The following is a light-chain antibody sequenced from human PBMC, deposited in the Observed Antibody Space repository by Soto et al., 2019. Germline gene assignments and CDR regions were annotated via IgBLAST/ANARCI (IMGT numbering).Light chain of an antibody. CDR2: GAS. V-gene: IGKV3-20*01. CDR3: QQFDTSVWT. J-gene: IGKJ1*01. Sequence: EIVLTQSPGTLSLSPGERATLSCRASQSVSTNNLAWYQQRPGQAPRLLIYGASARAAGIPDRFSGSGSGTDFTLTISRLEPEDFAVYYCQQFDTSVWTFGQGTKVDI. CDR1: QSVSTNN.